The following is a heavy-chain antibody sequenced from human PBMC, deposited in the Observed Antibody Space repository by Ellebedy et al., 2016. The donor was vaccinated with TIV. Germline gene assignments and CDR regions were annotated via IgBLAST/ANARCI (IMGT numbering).Heavy chain of an antibody. CDR2: INPNSGDT. J-gene: IGHJ6*02. D-gene: IGHD3-22*01. CDR1: GHTFTGFY. CDR3: ARSMTMIVVVGTREPRFPQPLDV. Sequence: ASVKVSCKTSGHTFTGFYMHWVRPAPGQGLEWMGWINPNSGDTNYAQKFQGRVTMARDTSISTDYMEVNRLTSDDTSVYYCARSMTMIVVVGTREPRFPQPLDVWGQGTTVTVSS. V-gene: IGHV1-2*02.